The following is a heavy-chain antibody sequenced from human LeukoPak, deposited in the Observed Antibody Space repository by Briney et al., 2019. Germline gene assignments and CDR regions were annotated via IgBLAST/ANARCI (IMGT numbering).Heavy chain of an antibody. D-gene: IGHD3-3*01. CDR3: ARWATFGYASFDY. CDR2: ISSSGSTI. V-gene: IGHV3-11*01. Sequence: GGSLRLSCAASGFTFSDYYMSWIRQAPGKGLEWVSYISSSGSTIYYADSVKGRFTISRDNAKNSLYLEMNSLRAEDTAVYYCARWATFGYASFDYWGQGTLVTVSS. CDR1: GFTFSDYY. J-gene: IGHJ4*02.